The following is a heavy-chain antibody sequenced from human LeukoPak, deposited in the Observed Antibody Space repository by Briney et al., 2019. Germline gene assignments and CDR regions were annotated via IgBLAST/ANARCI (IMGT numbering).Heavy chain of an antibody. V-gene: IGHV3-15*01. Sequence: GGSLTLPCAASRFTFSNVWKMWLPQAPGKAREWVGHIKSKTDGGTTDYAAPVKGRFTISRDDSKNTLYLQTNSRKTEDTAVYYCTTDNSYGRHWGQGTLVTVSP. CDR3: TTDNSYGRH. D-gene: IGHD5-18*01. CDR2: IKSKTDGGTT. CDR1: RFTFSNVW. J-gene: IGHJ4*02.